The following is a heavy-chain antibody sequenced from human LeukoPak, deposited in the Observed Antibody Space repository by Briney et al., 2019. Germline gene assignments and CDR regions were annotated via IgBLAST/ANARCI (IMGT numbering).Heavy chain of an antibody. D-gene: IGHD1-26*01. Sequence: PGGSLRLSCAASGFTFSSYGMHWVRQAPGKGLEWVAVISYDESNKYYADSVKGRFTISRDNSKNTLYLQMNSLRAEDTAVYYCAKERVGALLDYWGQGTLVTVSS. CDR3: AKERVGALLDY. CDR1: GFTFSSYG. J-gene: IGHJ4*02. CDR2: ISYDESNK. V-gene: IGHV3-30*18.